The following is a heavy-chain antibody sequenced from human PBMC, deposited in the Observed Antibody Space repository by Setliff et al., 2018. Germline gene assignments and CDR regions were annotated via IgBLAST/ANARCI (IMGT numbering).Heavy chain of an antibody. V-gene: IGHV4-34*01. D-gene: IGHD3-10*01. Sequence: ETLSLTCAAYGGTFSDYYWTWIRQPPGKGLEWVGEINHRGSTTYNPSLKSRVTISVDTSKDQFSLKLSSVTAADTAVYYCARDPVKQLVNWFDPWGQGTLVTVSS. CDR3: ARDPVKQLVNWFDP. CDR2: INHRGST. CDR1: GGTFSDYY. J-gene: IGHJ5*02.